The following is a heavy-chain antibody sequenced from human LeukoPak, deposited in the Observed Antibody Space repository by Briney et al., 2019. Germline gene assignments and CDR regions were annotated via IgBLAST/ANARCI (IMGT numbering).Heavy chain of an antibody. CDR1: GFTFSSYS. CDR2: ISSSTSYI. Sequence: GGSPRLPCAASGFTFSSYSMNWIRQAPGKGLEWVSSISSSTSYIYYADSVKGRFTISKDNAKNSLYLQMNSLRAEDTALYHCARNNGMDVWGQGTTVIVSS. CDR3: ARNNGMDV. J-gene: IGHJ6*02. V-gene: IGHV3-21*04.